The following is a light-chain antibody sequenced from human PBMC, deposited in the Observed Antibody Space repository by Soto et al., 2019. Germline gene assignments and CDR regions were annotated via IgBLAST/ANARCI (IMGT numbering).Light chain of an antibody. CDR3: QQYGSSGGIT. Sequence: ENVLTQSPATLSLSPGEGATLSCRASQSINTYLAWYQQKPGQAPRLLIYAASSRATGIPDRFSGSGSGTDFTLTITRLEPEDSAMYYCQQYGSSGGITFGHGTRLEIK. V-gene: IGKV3-20*01. CDR1: QSINTY. CDR2: AAS. J-gene: IGKJ5*01.